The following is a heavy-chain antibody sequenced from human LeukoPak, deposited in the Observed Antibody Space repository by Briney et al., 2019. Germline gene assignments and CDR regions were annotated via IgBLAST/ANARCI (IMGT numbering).Heavy chain of an antibody. CDR1: GFIFGDDA. D-gene: IGHD3-22*01. J-gene: IGHJ5*01. CDR3: TRGRDYHSAGYYHDS. Sequence: GGSLRLSCAASGFIFGDDAVSWVRQAPGKGLEWISLIGNKRYDGTTEYAASVKGRFTISRDDYKSIAYLQMTSLKTEDTAMYYCTRGRDYHSAGYYHDSWGQGALVTVSS. CDR2: IGNKRYDGTT. V-gene: IGHV3-49*04.